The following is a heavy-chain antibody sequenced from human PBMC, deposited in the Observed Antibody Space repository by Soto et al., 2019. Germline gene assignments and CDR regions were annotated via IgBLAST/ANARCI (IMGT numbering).Heavy chain of an antibody. CDR2: ISYDGSNK. J-gene: IGHJ5*02. CDR1: GFTFSSYG. D-gene: IGHD2-15*01. V-gene: IGHV3-30*18. CDR3: AKVVVAATANNWFDP. Sequence: PGGSLRLSCAASGFTFSSYGMHWVRQAPGKGLEWVAVISYDGSNKYYADSVKGRFTISRDNSKNTLYLQMNSLRAEDTAVYYCAKVVVAATANNWFDPWGQGTLVTVSS.